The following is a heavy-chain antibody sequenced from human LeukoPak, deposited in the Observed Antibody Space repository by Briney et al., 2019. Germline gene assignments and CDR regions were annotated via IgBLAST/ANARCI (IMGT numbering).Heavy chain of an antibody. J-gene: IGHJ5*02. D-gene: IGHD3-3*01. CDR2: ISWNSGSI. CDR3: AKSPSRLLRFLDWFDP. CDR1: GFTFDDYA. V-gene: IGHV3-9*01. Sequence: GGSLRLSCAASGFTFDDYAMHWVRQAPGKGLEWVSGISWNSGSIGYADSVKGRFTISRDNAKNSLYLQMNNLRAEDTALYYCAKSPSRLLRFLDWFDPWGQGTLVTVSS.